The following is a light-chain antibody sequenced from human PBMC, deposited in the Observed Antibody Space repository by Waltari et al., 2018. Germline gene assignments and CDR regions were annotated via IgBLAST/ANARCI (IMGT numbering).Light chain of an antibody. CDR3: QQYGRSWNT. CDR2: GSS. Sequence: EIVLTQSPGTLSLSHGERATLSCRASQSVSSNDLAWYQQRPGQAPRLLIHGSSSRATGIPDRFSGSGSGTDFTLTISRLEPEDFAVYYCQQYGRSWNTFGQGTKLEIK. V-gene: IGKV3-20*01. CDR1: QSVSSND. J-gene: IGKJ2*01.